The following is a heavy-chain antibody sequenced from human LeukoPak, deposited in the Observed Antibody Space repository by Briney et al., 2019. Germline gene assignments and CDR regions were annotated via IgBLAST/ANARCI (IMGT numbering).Heavy chain of an antibody. CDR1: GGSISSYY. J-gene: IGHJ3*02. CDR2: IYYSGST. D-gene: IGHD3-22*01. Sequence: PSETLSLTCTVSGGSISSYYWSWIRQPPGKGLEWIGYIYYSGSTNYNPSLKSRVTISVDTSKNQFSLKLSSVTAADTAVYYCASHRNMIVVVYDAFDIWGQGTMVTVSS. V-gene: IGHV4-59*08. CDR3: ASHRNMIVVVYDAFDI.